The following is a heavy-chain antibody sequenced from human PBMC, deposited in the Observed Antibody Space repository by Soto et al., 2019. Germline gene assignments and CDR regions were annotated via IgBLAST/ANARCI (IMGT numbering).Heavy chain of an antibody. CDR3: ARGVWMKRGADYYYYQDV. J-gene: IGHJ6*03. Sequence: SETLSLTCAVYAGTFKDYYWTWIRQPPGKGLEWIGEINHKTNTNYNPSLESRVTFSVDTAKNQFSLRLTSVTAADTALYYCARGVWMKRGADYYYYQDVWVKGNTVTVSS. CDR2: INHKTNT. V-gene: IGHV4-34*01. CDR1: AGTFKDYY. D-gene: IGHD3-10*01.